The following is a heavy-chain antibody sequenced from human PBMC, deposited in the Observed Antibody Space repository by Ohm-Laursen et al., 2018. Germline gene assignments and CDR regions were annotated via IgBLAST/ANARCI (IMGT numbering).Heavy chain of an antibody. CDR1: GGSISSYY. D-gene: IGHD3-22*01. CDR2: VHSSGST. J-gene: IGHJ3*02. CDR3: AGETRTYYSDGSVYTLDI. Sequence: TLSLTCTVSGGSISSYYWNCIRQPAGKGLEWIGRVHSSGSTNYNPSLKSRVTMSVDTSKNQFSLKLSSVTAADTAVYFCAGETRTYYSDGSVYTLDIWGQGTMVTVSS. V-gene: IGHV4-4*07.